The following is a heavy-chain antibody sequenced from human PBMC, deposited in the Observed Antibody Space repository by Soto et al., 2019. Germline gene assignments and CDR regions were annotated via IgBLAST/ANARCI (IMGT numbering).Heavy chain of an antibody. J-gene: IGHJ5*02. Sequence: QVQLQESGPGLVKPSQTLSLTCTVSGGSVSRDDFYWSWIRQAPGKGLEWIGHTYYNGGTSINPSLKGPLTMSLAAARNQLSLNLSSVTAADTAVYYCARGGSGYFNWFDPWGQGSLVTVST. V-gene: IGHV4-30-4*01. CDR1: GGSVSRDDFY. CDR2: TYYNGGT. CDR3: ARGGSGYFNWFDP. D-gene: IGHD3-3*01.